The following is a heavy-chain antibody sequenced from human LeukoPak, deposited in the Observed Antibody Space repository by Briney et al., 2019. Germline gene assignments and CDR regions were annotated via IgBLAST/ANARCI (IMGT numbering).Heavy chain of an antibody. Sequence: GGSLRLSCAVSGFTFSSYWMSWVRQAPGKGLEWVAYIKQDGSEKYYVDSVKGRFTISRDNAKSSLYVQMNSLRAEDTAVYYCARDAFSSGPDIDYSGQGTLATVSS. CDR2: IKQDGSEK. V-gene: IGHV3-7*01. J-gene: IGHJ4*02. CDR1: GFTFSSYW. CDR3: ARDAFSSGPDIDY. D-gene: IGHD6-19*01.